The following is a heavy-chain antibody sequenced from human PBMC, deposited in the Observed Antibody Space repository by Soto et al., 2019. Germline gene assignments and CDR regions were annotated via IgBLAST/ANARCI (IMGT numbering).Heavy chain of an antibody. D-gene: IGHD3-3*01. CDR2: ISNSWTT. Sequence: NPSETLSLTCTVLGGSISPYYWSWLRQPAGKGLEWIGYISNSWTTNYNPSLRSRVTVSLDMSKNQFSLTLNSVTSAHTAVYHCARCDYNFNGVYYQYYFDHWGQGTLVTVSS. CDR1: GGSISPYY. CDR3: ARCDYNFNGVYYQYYFDH. V-gene: IGHV4-4*08. J-gene: IGHJ4*02.